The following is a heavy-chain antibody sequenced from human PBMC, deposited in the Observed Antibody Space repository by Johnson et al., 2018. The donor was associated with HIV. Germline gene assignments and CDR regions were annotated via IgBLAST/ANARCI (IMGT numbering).Heavy chain of an antibody. D-gene: IGHD2-8*01. V-gene: IGHV3-20*04. J-gene: IGHJ3*02. CDR1: GFTFDDYG. Sequence: VQLVESGGGVVRPGGSLRLSCAASGFTFDDYGMSWDRQAPGKGLEWVSGINWNGGSTGYADSVKGRFTISRDNAKNSLYLQMNSLRAEDTALYYCARGPPRDIVLMVYARGAFDIWGQGTMVTVSS. CDR3: ARGPPRDIVLMVYARGAFDI. CDR2: INWNGGST.